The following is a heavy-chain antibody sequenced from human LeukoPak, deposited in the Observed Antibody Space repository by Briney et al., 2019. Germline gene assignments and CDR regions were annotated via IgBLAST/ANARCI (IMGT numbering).Heavy chain of an antibody. CDR1: GYTFTDYY. Sequence: ASVKVSCKASGYTFTDYYMHWVRQAPGQGFEWMGWINPNDGDTNCAQKFQGRVTMTRDTPISTAHMEVSRLRSDDMAVYYCARANFLYCSSTTCLFDYWGQGTLVTVSS. D-gene: IGHD2-2*01. CDR3: ARANFLYCSSTTCLFDY. V-gene: IGHV1-2*02. J-gene: IGHJ4*02. CDR2: INPNDGDT.